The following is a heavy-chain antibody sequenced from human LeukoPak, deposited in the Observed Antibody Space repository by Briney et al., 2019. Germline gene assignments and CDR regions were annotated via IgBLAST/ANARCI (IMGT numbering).Heavy chain of an antibody. CDR3: AREIFGSGSYPDS. CDR1: GFAFNTYA. V-gene: IGHV3-33*01. J-gene: IGHJ4*02. D-gene: IGHD3-10*01. Sequence: PGGSLRLSCAASGFAFNTYAMYWVRQAPGQGLEWVALIWHDGSHKFYSNSVRGQFTISRDNSKNTVSLQMNNLRPEDTAVYYCAREIFGSGSYPDSWGQGTLVTVSS. CDR2: IWHDGSHK.